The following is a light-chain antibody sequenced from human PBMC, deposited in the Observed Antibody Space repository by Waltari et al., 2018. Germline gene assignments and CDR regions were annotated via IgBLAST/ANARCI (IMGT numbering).Light chain of an antibody. V-gene: IGLV2-23*01. CDR1: NNDVGSYNL. Sequence: QSALTQPASVSGSPGQSITISCTGTNNDVGSYNLVSWYQQHPGYAPKLIICEDKRRPSGVSERFSASNSGNPASLTISGLQAEDGADYYCCSYAGSGTYWVFGGGTKLTVL. CDR3: CSYAGSGTYWV. CDR2: EDK. J-gene: IGLJ3*02.